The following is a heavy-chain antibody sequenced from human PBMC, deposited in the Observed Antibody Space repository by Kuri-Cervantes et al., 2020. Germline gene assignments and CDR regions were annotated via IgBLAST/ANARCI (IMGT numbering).Heavy chain of an antibody. D-gene: IGHD6-6*01. Sequence: ASVKVSCKASGYTFTSYYMHWVRQAPGQGLEWMGIINPSGGSTSYAQKFQGRVTMTRDTSTSTVYMELSSLGSEDTAVYYCATRPGLVGQDYWGQGTLVTVSS. CDR3: ATRPGLVGQDY. J-gene: IGHJ4*02. CDR2: INPSGGST. V-gene: IGHV1-46*01. CDR1: GYTFTSYY.